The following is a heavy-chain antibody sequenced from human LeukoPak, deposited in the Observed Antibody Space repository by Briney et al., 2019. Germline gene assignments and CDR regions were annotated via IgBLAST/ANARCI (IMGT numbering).Heavy chain of an antibody. CDR2: ISGSGGST. CDR1: GFIFSSYA. Sequence: GGSLRLSCAASGFIFSSYAMSWVRQAPGKGLEWVSAISGSGGSTYYADSVKGRFTTSRDNSKNTLYLQMNSLRAEDTAVYYCAKDFGGYYGDYIDYWGQGTLVTVSS. D-gene: IGHD4-17*01. J-gene: IGHJ4*02. CDR3: AKDFGGYYGDYIDY. V-gene: IGHV3-23*01.